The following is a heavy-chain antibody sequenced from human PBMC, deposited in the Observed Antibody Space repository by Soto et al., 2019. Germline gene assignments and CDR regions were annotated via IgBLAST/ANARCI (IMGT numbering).Heavy chain of an antibody. D-gene: IGHD3-3*01. CDR3: ATLAIWSGYYYFDY. CDR1: GYTFVDYF. V-gene: IGHV1-46*01. Sequence: ASVKVSCKTSGYTFVDYFIHWVRQAPGQGLEWMGIISLRHHSTSYAQKFQDRLSVTRDPSSTTIYMELSSLRSEDTAVYYCATLAIWSGYYYFDYWGQGTLVTVSS. CDR2: ISLRHHST. J-gene: IGHJ4*02.